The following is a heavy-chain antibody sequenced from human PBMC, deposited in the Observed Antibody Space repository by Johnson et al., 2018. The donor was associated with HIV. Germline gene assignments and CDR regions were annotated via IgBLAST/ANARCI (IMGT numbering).Heavy chain of an antibody. CDR1: GFTFSSCA. CDR3: AKDTSHAFYSGSYWGAFDI. D-gene: IGHD1-26*01. J-gene: IGHJ3*02. V-gene: IGHV3-30-3*01. Sequence: QIPLVESGGGVVQPGPSLRLSCAASGFTFSSCAMLWVRQAPGKGLEWETIISSDGSNKYYADPVKGRFTIPRDNSKNTLYLQMNSLRAEDTAVYYCAKDTSHAFYSGSYWGAFDIWGQGTMVTVSS. CDR2: ISSDGSNK.